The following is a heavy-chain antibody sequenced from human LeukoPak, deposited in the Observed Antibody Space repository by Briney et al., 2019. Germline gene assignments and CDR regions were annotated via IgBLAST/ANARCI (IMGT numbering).Heavy chain of an antibody. CDR1: GYTFIDYG. Sequence: ASVKVSCKASGYTFIDYGISWVRQAPGQGLEWMGWISAYDGNTNYAQKFQVRVTMTTDTSTSTVNMDLRSLRSDDTAVYYCARFYSTSCRLGYYGMDVWGQGTTVIVSS. D-gene: IGHD2-2*01. CDR3: ARFYSTSCRLGYYGMDV. V-gene: IGHV1-18*01. J-gene: IGHJ6*02. CDR2: ISAYDGNT.